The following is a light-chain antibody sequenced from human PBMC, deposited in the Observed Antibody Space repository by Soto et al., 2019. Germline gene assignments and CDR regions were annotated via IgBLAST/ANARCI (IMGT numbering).Light chain of an antibody. J-gene: IGKJ5*01. CDR1: QSVSSY. CDR3: QQRSNWPLT. CDR2: DAS. V-gene: IGKV3-11*01. Sequence: EVVLTHSPATLSLSPCDRATLSWSASQSVSSYFAWYQQKPGQAPRLLIYDASNRATGIPARFSGSGSGTDFTLTIISLEAEDFAVYYCQQRSNWPLTFGQGTRLEIK.